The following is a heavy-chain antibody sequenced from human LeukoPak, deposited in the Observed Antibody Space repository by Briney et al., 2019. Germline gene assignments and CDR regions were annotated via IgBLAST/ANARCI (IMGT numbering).Heavy chain of an antibody. CDR1: GGSISIYY. Sequence: SETLSLTCSVSGGSISIYYWTWIRQIPGKGLEWIGYIYYTGSTNYNPSLKSRVTMSVDTSKNQFSLKLSSVTAADTAAYYCASRTKYYYDSSGYYQPPDAFDIWGQGTMVTVSS. J-gene: IGHJ3*02. CDR3: ASRTKYYYDSSGYYQPPDAFDI. CDR2: IYYTGST. D-gene: IGHD3-22*01. V-gene: IGHV4-59*12.